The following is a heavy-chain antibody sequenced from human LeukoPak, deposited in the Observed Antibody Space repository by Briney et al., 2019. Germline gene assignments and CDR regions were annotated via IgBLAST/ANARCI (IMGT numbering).Heavy chain of an antibody. Sequence: PSETLSLTCAVYGVSLSGYYWSWIRQPPGKGLEWIGEINDVGSTDYNPSLKSRVTISVDRSKNQFSLKLPSVTAADTAAYYCARGRGESAVVVAATPPPDPAHFDYWGQGTLVTVSS. D-gene: IGHD2-15*01. CDR2: INDVGST. CDR1: GVSLSGYY. J-gene: IGHJ4*02. V-gene: IGHV4-34*01. CDR3: ARGRGESAVVVAATPPPDPAHFDY.